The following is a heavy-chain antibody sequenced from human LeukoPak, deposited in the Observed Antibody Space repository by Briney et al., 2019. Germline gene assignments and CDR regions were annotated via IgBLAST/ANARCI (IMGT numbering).Heavy chain of an antibody. CDR2: ISSSSSTI. CDR3: ARDRIAVAATETSFDY. D-gene: IGHD6-19*01. Sequence: GGSLRLSCAASGFTFSSYSMNWVRQAPGKGLERVSYISSSSSTIYYADSVKGRFTISRGNAKNSLYLQMNSLRAEDTVVYYCARDRIAVAATETSFDYWGQGTLVTVSS. J-gene: IGHJ4*02. CDR1: GFTFSSYS. V-gene: IGHV3-48*04.